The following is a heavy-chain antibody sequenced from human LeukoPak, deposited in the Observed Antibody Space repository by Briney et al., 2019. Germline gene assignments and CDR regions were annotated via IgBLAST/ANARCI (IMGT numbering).Heavy chain of an antibody. J-gene: IGHJ4*02. D-gene: IGHD6-19*01. V-gene: IGHV3-21*04. CDR1: GFTFSSYS. CDR2: ISSSSSYI. CDR3: ARPAAGGAVAHFDN. Sequence: PGGSLRLSCAASGFTFSSYSMNWVRQAPGKGLEWVSSISSSSSYIYYADSVKGRFTISRDNAKNSLYLQMNSLRAEDTAVYYCARPAAGGAVAHFDNWGQGTLVTVSS.